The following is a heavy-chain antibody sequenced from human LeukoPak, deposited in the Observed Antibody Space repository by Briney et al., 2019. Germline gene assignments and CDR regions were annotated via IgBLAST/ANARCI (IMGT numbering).Heavy chain of an antibody. CDR3: AKAVATWWFDP. Sequence: ASVKVSCKASGYTFTSYDINWVRQATGQELEWMGWMNPNSGNTGYAQKFQGRVTMTRNTSISTAYMELISLRSEDTAVYYCAKAVATWWFDPWGQGTLVTVSS. D-gene: IGHD5-12*01. CDR1: GYTFTSYD. V-gene: IGHV1-8*01. J-gene: IGHJ5*02. CDR2: MNPNSGNT.